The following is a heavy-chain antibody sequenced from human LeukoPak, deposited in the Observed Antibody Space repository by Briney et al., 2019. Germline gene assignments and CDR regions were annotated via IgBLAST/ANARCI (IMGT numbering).Heavy chain of an antibody. CDR3: ARDHYYDSSGYWYGMDV. V-gene: IGHV3-66*01. Sequence: GGSLRLSCAASGFTFSNAWMSWVRQAPGKGLEWVSVIYSGGSTYYADSVKGRFTISRDNSKNTLYLQMNSLRAEDTAVYYCARDHYYDSSGYWYGMDVWGQGTTVTVSS. J-gene: IGHJ6*02. D-gene: IGHD3-22*01. CDR1: GFTFSNAW. CDR2: IYSGGST.